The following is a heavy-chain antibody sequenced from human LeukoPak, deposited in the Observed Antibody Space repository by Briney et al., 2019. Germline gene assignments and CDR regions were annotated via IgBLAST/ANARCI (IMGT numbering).Heavy chain of an antibody. CDR2: IYTSGST. CDR3: ARDMSHMRWFDP. V-gene: IGHV4-61*02. Sequence: SQTLSLTCTVSGGSISSGSYYWSWIRQPAGKGLEWIGRIYTSGSTNYNHSLKSRATISVDTSKNQFSLKLSSVTAADTAVYYCARDMSHMRWFDPWGQGTLVTVSS. J-gene: IGHJ5*02. D-gene: IGHD3-16*01. CDR1: GGSISSGSYY.